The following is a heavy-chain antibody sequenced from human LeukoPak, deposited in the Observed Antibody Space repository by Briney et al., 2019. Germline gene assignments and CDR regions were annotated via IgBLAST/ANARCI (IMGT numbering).Heavy chain of an antibody. CDR1: GGSISSGSYY. Sequence: SETPSLTCTVSGGSISSGSYYWSWIRQPAGKGLEWIGRIYTSGSTNYNPSLKSRVTISVDTSKNQFSLKVSSVTVADTAVYYCVRDNSNWYVDYWGQGTLVTVSS. V-gene: IGHV4-61*02. J-gene: IGHJ4*02. CDR3: VRDNSNWYVDY. CDR2: IYTSGST. D-gene: IGHD6-13*01.